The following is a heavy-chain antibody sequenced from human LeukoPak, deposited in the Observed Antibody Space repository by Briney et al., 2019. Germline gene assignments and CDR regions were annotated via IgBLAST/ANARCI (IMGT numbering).Heavy chain of an antibody. CDR1: GYSFNSQG. V-gene: IGHV1-2*02. Sequence: GASVKVSCKASGYSFNSQGMNWVRQTPGQGLEWMGWINPKSGGTNHAQKFQGRVTMTRDTSISTAYMELSRLRSDDTAVYYCARDRLRLGYERTNWFDPWGQGTLVTVSS. CDR3: ARDRLRLGYERTNWFDP. J-gene: IGHJ5*02. CDR2: INPKSGGT. D-gene: IGHD2-15*01.